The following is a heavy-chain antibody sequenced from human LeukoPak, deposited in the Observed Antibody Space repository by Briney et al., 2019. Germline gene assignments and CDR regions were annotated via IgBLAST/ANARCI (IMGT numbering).Heavy chain of an antibody. J-gene: IGHJ4*02. CDR2: INPNSGGT. CDR1: GCTFTGYY. D-gene: IGHD3-16*01. Sequence: GASVKVSFKGSGCTFTGYYMHWVRQAPGQGLEGMGWINPNSGGTNYAQKFQGRVTMTRDTSISTAYMELSRLRSDDTAVYFCARDSRIAFPDYWGQGTLVSVSS. V-gene: IGHV1-2*02. CDR3: ARDSRIAFPDY.